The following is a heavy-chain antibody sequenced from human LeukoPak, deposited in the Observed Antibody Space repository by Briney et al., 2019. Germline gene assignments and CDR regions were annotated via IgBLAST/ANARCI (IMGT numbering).Heavy chain of an antibody. CDR2: INPNSGGT. D-gene: IGHD3-10*01. CDR3: ARALVRGLVVSMDV. V-gene: IGHV1-2*06. Sequence: AASVKVSCKASGGTFSSYAISWVRQAPGQGLEWMGRINPNSGGTNYAQKFQGRVSVTRDTSISTAYMEVSRLRSDDTAVYYCARALVRGLVVSMDVWGKGTTVTVSS. J-gene: IGHJ6*03. CDR1: GGTFSSYA.